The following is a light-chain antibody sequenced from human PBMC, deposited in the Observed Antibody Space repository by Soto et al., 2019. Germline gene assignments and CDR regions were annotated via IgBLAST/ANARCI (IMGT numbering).Light chain of an antibody. CDR2: GAS. J-gene: IGKJ1*01. CDR3: QHFNSWPLL. V-gene: IGKV3-15*01. CDR1: QNVNNR. Sequence: EIVMTQSPAMLSVSPGERATLSCRASQNVNNRLAWYQQKAGQPPRLLIYGASTRATGIPARFSGSGSGTEFTLTISSRQSEDFAVYYCQHFNSWPLLFGQGTKVEIK.